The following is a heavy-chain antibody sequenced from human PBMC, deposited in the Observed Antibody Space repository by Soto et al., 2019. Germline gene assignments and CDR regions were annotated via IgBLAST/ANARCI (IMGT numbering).Heavy chain of an antibody. V-gene: IGHV4-31*03. D-gene: IGHD3-3*01. CDR3: ARNAITIFGVHYYMDV. J-gene: IGHJ6*03. CDR2: IYYSGST. Sequence: SETLSLTCTVSGGSISSGGYYWSWIRQHPGKGLEWIWYIYYSGSTYYNPSLKSRVTISVDTSKNQFSLKLSSVTAADTAVYYCARNAITIFGVHYYMDVWGKGTTVTVSS. CDR1: GGSISSGGYY.